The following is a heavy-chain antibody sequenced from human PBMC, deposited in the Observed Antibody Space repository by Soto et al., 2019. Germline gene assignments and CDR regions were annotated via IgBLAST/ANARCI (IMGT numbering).Heavy chain of an antibody. CDR1: GGTFSSYT. D-gene: IGHD2-15*01. CDR2: IIPILGIA. Sequence: QVQLVQSGAEVKKPGSSVKVSCKASGGTFSSYTISWVRQAPGQGLEWMGRIIPILGIANYAQKFQGRVMITADKSTSTAYMELSSLRSEDTAVYYCATYCSGGSCYAHYYYYYGMDVWGQGTTVTVSS. CDR3: ATYCSGGSCYAHYYYYYGMDV. J-gene: IGHJ6*02. V-gene: IGHV1-69*02.